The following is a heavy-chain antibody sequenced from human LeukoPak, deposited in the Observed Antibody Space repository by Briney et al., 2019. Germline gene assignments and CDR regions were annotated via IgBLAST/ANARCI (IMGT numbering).Heavy chain of an antibody. V-gene: IGHV3-48*01. D-gene: IGHD4-17*01. Sequence: GGSLRLSCAASGFTFNSYSLNWVRQAPGKGLEWVSYISSSSSTIYYADSVKGRFTVSRDNSKNMVYLQMSSLRAEDTALYYCAKSDYGYYFDSWGQGTLVTVSS. CDR3: AKSDYGYYFDS. J-gene: IGHJ4*02. CDR2: ISSSSSTI. CDR1: GFTFNSYS.